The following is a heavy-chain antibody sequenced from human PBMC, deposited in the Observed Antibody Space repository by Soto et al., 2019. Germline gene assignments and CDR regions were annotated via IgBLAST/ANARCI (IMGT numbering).Heavy chain of an antibody. J-gene: IGHJ6*02. CDR1: GYTITTYY. CDR2: INPSGGST. D-gene: IGHD3-16*02. V-gene: IGHV1-46*01. CDR3: ARTSFIDSGPYYYYGMDV. Sequence: SLKVFCKASGYTITTYYMYCVRQAPGPGLEWMGIINPSGGSTSYAQKFQGRVTMTRDTSTSTVYMELSSLRSEDTAVYYCARTSFIDSGPYYYYGMDVWGQGTTVTVSS.